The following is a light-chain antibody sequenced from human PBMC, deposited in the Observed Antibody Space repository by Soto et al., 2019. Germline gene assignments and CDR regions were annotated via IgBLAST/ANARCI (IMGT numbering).Light chain of an antibody. J-gene: IGLJ2*01. Sequence: QPVLTQPASVSGSPGQSITISCTGTSSDVDGYNYVSWYQYHPGKAPKLMIYDVNNRPSGVSNRFAGSKSGNTASLTISGLQAEDEDDYYCSSFTIRRNTVIFGGGTKLTV. CDR3: SSFTIRRNTVI. V-gene: IGLV2-14*01. CDR1: SSDVDGYNY. CDR2: DVN.